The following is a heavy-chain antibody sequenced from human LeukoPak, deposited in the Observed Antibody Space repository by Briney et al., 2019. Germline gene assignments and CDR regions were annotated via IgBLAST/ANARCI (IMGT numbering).Heavy chain of an antibody. Sequence: RSGGSLILSCAASGFTFSSYSMNWVRQAPGKGLEWVSSISSSSSYIYYADSVKGRFTISRDNAKNSLYLQMNSLRAEDTAVYYCVRVKGSYFDYWGQGALVTVSS. CDR1: GFTFSSYS. CDR3: VRVKGSYFDY. D-gene: IGHD2-15*01. CDR2: ISSSSSYI. V-gene: IGHV3-21*01. J-gene: IGHJ4*02.